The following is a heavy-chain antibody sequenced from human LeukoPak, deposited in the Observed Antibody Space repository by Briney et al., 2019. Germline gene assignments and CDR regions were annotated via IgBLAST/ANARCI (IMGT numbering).Heavy chain of an antibody. V-gene: IGHV4-59*02. CDR3: ARNGGSRFFYYYMDI. J-gene: IGHJ6*03. CDR1: GGSVSDFY. D-gene: IGHD3-16*01. Sequence: SETLSLSCSISGGSVSDFYWSWIRQSPGKGLEWIGYIYYGGSTTYSPSLKSRVSISRDTSRNHLSLKLTSVTAADTAVYYCARNGGSRFFYYYMDIWGEGTTVSVSS. CDR2: IYYGGST.